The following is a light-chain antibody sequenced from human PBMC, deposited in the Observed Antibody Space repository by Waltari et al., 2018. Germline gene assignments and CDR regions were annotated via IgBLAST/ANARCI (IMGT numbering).Light chain of an antibody. CDR2: SND. Sequence: QSVLTHSPSASGTPGQRVTISCSGSSSNIGSNAVNWYRQLPGTAPKLLIFSNDQRHSGVPDQFSGAKSGTSDSLAISGLQSEDEADYYCAAWDDSLNGVVFGGGTKLTVL. CDR1: SSNIGSNA. CDR3: AAWDDSLNGVV. V-gene: IGLV1-44*01. J-gene: IGLJ2*01.